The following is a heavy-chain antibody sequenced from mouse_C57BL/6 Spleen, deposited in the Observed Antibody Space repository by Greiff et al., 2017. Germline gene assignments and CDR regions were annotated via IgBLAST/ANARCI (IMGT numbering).Heavy chain of an antibody. J-gene: IGHJ1*03. CDR1: GYTFTDYY. D-gene: IGHD1-1*01. Sequence: VQLQQSGPELVKPGASVKISCKASGYTFTDYYMNWVKQSHGKSLEWIGDINPNNGGTSYNQQFKGKATLTVDKSSSTAYMELRSLTSEDSAVYYCAKTTVVAHWYFDVWGTGTTVTVSS. V-gene: IGHV1-26*01. CDR2: INPNNGGT. CDR3: AKTTVVAHWYFDV.